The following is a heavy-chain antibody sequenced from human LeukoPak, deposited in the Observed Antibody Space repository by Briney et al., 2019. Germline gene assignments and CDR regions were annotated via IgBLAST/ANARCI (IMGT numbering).Heavy chain of an antibody. Sequence: PGGSLRLSCAASGFTFSSYGMHWVRQAPGRGLEWVAVISYDGSNKYYADSVKGRFTISRDNSKNTLYLQMNSLRAEDTAVYYCAKAYDSSSPRDYWGQGTLVTVSS. CDR2: ISYDGSNK. D-gene: IGHD3-22*01. CDR3: AKAYDSSSPRDY. J-gene: IGHJ4*02. V-gene: IGHV3-30*18. CDR1: GFTFSSYG.